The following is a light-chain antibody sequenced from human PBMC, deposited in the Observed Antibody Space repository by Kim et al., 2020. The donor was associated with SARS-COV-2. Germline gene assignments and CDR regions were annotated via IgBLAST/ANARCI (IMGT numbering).Light chain of an antibody. CDR2: SAS. CDR1: QGISSF. V-gene: IGKV1-9*01. Sequence: ASGEDRVTITCRASQGISSFLAWYQQKPGKAPKLLIHSASTLQSGVPSRFSGSGSGTEFTLTISSLQPEDFATYYCQQLNSYPRLTFGGGTKVEIK. CDR3: QQLNSYPRLT. J-gene: IGKJ4*01.